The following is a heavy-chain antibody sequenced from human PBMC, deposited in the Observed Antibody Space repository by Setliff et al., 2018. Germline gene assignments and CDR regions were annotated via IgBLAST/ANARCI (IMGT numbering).Heavy chain of an antibody. CDR1: GYTFTTYA. CDR3: ARASRFGTIKYRGDYMDV. D-gene: IGHD3-10*01. J-gene: IGHJ6*03. V-gene: IGHV7-4-1*02. CDR2: INTNTGNP. Sequence: ASVKVSCKASGYTFTTYAISWMRQAPGQGLEWMGWINTNTGNPSYAQGFTGQFVFSLDTSVSTAYLQISSLKAEDTALYYCARASRFGTIKYRGDYMDVWGKGTTVTVSS.